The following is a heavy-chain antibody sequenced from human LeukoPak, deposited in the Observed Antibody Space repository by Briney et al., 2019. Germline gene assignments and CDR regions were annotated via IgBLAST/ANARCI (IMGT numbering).Heavy chain of an antibody. J-gene: IGHJ4*02. CDR2: IYHSGST. D-gene: IGHD6-19*01. CDR1: GGSISSGGYS. V-gene: IGHV4-30-2*01. CDR3: AGPGIAVAGSEEI. Sequence: SQTLSLTCAVSGGSISSGGYSWSWIRQPPGKGLEWIGYIYHSGSTYYNPSLKSRVTISVDRSKNQFSLKLSSVTAADTAVYYCAGPGIAVAGSEEIWGQGTLVTVSS.